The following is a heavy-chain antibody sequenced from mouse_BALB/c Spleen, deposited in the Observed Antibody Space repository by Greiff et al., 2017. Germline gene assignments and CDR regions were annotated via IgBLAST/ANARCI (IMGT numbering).Heavy chain of an antibody. CDR2: IRNKANGYTT. J-gene: IGHJ4*01. CDR1: GFTFTDYY. D-gene: IGHD1-1*01. CDR3: ARDKGYGDGGTNYYAMDY. V-gene: IGHV7-3*02. Sequence: EVQRVESGGGLVQPGGSLRLSCATSGFTFTDYYMSWVRQPPGKALEWLGFIRNKANGYTTEYSASVKGRFTISRDNSQSILYLQMNTLRAEDSATYYCARDKGYGDGGTNYYAMDYWGQGTSVTVSS.